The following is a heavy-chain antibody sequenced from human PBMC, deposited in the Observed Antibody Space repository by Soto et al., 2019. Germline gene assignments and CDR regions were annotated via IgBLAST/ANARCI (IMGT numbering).Heavy chain of an antibody. CDR3: ARETLSYGSALDV. V-gene: IGHV3-43*01. J-gene: IGHJ6*02. D-gene: IGHD3-16*01. CDR1: GFKFEDYN. Sequence: PGGSLRLSCAASGFKFEDYNMHWVRQAPGKGLEWVSFISWNGGNTFYADSVKGRFTISRDSSKKSVSLQINSLRSEDTALYYCARETLSYGSALDVWGQGTTVTV. CDR2: ISWNGGNT.